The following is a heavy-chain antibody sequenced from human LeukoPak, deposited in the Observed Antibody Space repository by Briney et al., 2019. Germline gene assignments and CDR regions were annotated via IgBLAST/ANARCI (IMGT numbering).Heavy chain of an antibody. D-gene: IGHD3-22*01. CDR3: ARGYYYDNSGPDY. CDR2: IYSGGST. CDR1: RVTPSITY. J-gene: IGHJ4*02. Sequence: GGSLRHSCADPRVTPSITYMRRGPHAPGKGLEWVSLIYSGGSTYYADSVKGRFTVSRDNSKNTLYLQMNSLRAEDTAVYYSARGYYYDNSGPDYWGQGTLVTVSS. V-gene: IGHV3-53*01.